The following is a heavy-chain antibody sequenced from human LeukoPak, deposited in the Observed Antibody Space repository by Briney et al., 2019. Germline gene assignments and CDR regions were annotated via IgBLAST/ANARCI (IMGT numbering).Heavy chain of an antibody. Sequence: GGSLRLSCAASGFTFSSYAMSWVRQAPGKGLEWVSAISGSGGSTYYADSVKGRFTISRDNSKITLYLQMNSLRAEDTAVYYCAKVTEGYYYDSSGYSLDYWGQGTLVTVSS. V-gene: IGHV3-23*01. CDR2: ISGSGGST. CDR3: AKVTEGYYYDSSGYSLDY. J-gene: IGHJ4*02. CDR1: GFTFSSYA. D-gene: IGHD3-22*01.